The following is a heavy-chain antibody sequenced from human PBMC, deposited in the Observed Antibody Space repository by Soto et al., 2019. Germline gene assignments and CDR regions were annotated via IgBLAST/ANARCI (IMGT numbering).Heavy chain of an antibody. V-gene: IGHV3-23*05. CDR1: GFTFNSYA. CDR3: ARPGLTVHGTRYFDH. D-gene: IGHD6-19*01. Sequence: EVQLLESGGGLVQPGGSLRLSCAASGFTFNSYAMSWVRQAPGKGLEWVSAIGSDGTAIQYADSVKGRFTISKDNSKDMLYLQMNSLRAEDTAVYYCARPGLTVHGTRYFDHWGQGALVTVSS. CDR2: IGSDGTAI. J-gene: IGHJ4*02.